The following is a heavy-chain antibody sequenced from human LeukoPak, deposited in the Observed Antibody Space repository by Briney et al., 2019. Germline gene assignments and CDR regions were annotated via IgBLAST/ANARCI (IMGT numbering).Heavy chain of an antibody. CDR2: INPNSGGK. V-gene: IGHV1-2*06. CDR3: ARDKVRIAGAPDY. J-gene: IGHJ4*02. CDR1: GYTFTGYY. D-gene: IGHD1-14*01. Sequence: ASXXVSCKASGYTFTGYYMHWVRQAPGQGLEGMGRINPNSGGKNYEQKFQGRVTITSGTSISTAYMELSRLRSDDTAVYYCARDKVRIAGAPDYWGQGTLVTVSS.